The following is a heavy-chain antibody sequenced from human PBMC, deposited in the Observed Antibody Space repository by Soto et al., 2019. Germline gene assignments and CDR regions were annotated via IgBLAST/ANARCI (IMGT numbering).Heavy chain of an antibody. CDR3: GRSFGESSGYPIAY. J-gene: IGHJ4*02. Sequence: QVQLQESGPGLVRPSETLSLTCSVSGGSISTYYWSWIRQPPGKGLEWIGHIYYSGNTNYNPSLKRRLTISLDTSKNQFSLRLSSVTAADTATYYCGRSFGESSGYPIAYWGQGTLVAVSS. D-gene: IGHD3-22*01. CDR2: IYYSGNT. V-gene: IGHV4-59*01. CDR1: GGSISTYY.